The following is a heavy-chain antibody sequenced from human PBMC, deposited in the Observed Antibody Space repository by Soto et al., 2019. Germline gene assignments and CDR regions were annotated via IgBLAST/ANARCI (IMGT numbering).Heavy chain of an antibody. Sequence: QVQLVQSGAEVKKPGASVKVSCEASGYPFTAFDINWVRQAAGQGLEWMGWMNPSSGDSDFAQRFQDRITMTRPTSISTAYRELSRLTSDDTAVYYCVRQPGGVATPGDDYWGQGTLVTVSS. CDR2: MNPSSGDS. CDR3: VRQPGGVATPGDDY. V-gene: IGHV1-8*01. D-gene: IGHD2-15*01. J-gene: IGHJ4*02. CDR1: GYPFTAFD.